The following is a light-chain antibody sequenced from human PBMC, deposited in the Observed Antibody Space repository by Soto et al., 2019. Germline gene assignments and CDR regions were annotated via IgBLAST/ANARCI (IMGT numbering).Light chain of an antibody. CDR3: QSYDPTLSGLV. CDR2: DNI. V-gene: IGLV1-40*01. J-gene: IGLJ3*02. CDR1: ASNLGAKYA. Sequence: QSVLTQPPSVSGAPGQRVTISCTGSASNLGAKYAVHWYQHLPGTAPKLLIYDNIHRPSGVPDRFSGSKSDTSASLAITGLQAEDEADYYCQSYDPTLSGLVCGGGTKLTVL.